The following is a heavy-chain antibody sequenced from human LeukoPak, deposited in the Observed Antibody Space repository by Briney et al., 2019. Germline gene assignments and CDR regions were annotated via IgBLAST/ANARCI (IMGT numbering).Heavy chain of an antibody. Sequence: GGSLRLSCAASGFTFSSYSMNWVRQAPGKGLEWVSSISSSSSYIYYADSVKGRFTISRDNAKNSLYLQMSSLRAEDTAVYYCAVTPKPYQISPLFDPWGQGTLVTVSS. CDR3: AVTPKPYQISPLFDP. D-gene: IGHD2-2*01. CDR1: GFTFSSYS. V-gene: IGHV3-21*01. CDR2: ISSSSSYI. J-gene: IGHJ5*02.